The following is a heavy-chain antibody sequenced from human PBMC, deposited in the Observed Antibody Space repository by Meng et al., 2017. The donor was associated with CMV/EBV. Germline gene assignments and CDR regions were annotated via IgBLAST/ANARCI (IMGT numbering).Heavy chain of an antibody. J-gene: IGHJ4*02. D-gene: IGHD3-22*01. CDR1: GGSFSGYY. CDR2: INHSGST. CDR3: ARGRYYYDSSVYAYFDY. V-gene: IGHV4-34*01. Sequence: SETLSLTCAVSGGSFSGYYWSWIRQPPGKGLEWVGEINHSGSTNYNPSLKSRVTISVDTPKNQFSRKLSSVTAADTSVYYCARGRYYYDSSVYAYFDYWGQGTLVTVSS.